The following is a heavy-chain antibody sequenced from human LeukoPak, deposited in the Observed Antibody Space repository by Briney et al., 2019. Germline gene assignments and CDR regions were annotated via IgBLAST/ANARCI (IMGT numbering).Heavy chain of an antibody. CDR1: GYTFTGYY. D-gene: IGHD3-10*01. Sequence: ASVKVSCKASGYTFTGYYMHWVRQATGQGLEWMGWMNPNSGNTGYAQKFQGRVTMTRNTSISTAYMGLSSLRSEDTAVYYCARGGYGSGSYWPYYYYYYYMDVWGKGTTVTISS. CDR2: MNPNSGNT. V-gene: IGHV1-8*02. CDR3: ARGGYGSGSYWPYYYYYYYMDV. J-gene: IGHJ6*03.